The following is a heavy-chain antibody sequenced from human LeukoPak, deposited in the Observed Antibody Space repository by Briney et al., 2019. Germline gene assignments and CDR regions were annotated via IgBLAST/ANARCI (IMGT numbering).Heavy chain of an antibody. V-gene: IGHV3-48*03. CDR2: ISGSGSVI. D-gene: IGHD2-2*01. Sequence: GGSLRLSCAASGFTFSSYEMNWVRQTPGKGLEWVSYISGSGSVIYYVDSVKGRFTISRDNAKNSLYLQMDSLRAEDTAVYYCAREDYQDAFDIWGQGTMVTVSS. CDR3: AREDYQDAFDI. J-gene: IGHJ3*02. CDR1: GFTFSSYE.